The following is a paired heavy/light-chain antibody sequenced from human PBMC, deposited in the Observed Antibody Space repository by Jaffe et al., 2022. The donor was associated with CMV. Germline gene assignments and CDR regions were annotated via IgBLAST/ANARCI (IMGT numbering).Light chain of an antibody. V-gene: IGLV1-51*02. J-gene: IGLJ2*01. CDR1: RSNIGTEF. Sequence: QSVLTQPPSVSAAPGQKVTISCSGSRSNIGTEFVSWYLQLPGAAPKLLIFENNRRPSGIPDRFSGSKSGTSATLGITGLQTGDEADYYCSTWDSSLDAVIFGGGTKLTVL. CDR2: ENN. CDR3: STWDSSLDAVI.
Heavy chain of an antibody. V-gene: IGHV4-31*03. CDR2: IYRNGNT. J-gene: IGHJ4*02. D-gene: IGHD6-13*01. CDR3: ARRHSSTWPFEY. Sequence: QVQLQESGPGLVKPSQTLSLTCSVSGVSINSGDQYWSWIRQHPRKGLEWIGYIYRNGNTNYNPSLKSRATMSMDTSKNQFSLEVTSVTAADTAVYYCARRHSSTWPFEYWGQGILVTVSS. CDR1: GVSINSGDQY.